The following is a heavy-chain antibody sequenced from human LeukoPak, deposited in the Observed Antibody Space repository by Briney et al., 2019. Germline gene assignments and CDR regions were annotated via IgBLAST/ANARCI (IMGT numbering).Heavy chain of an antibody. J-gene: IGHJ5*01. Sequence: GGSLRLSCVASGFTVSSNYMSWVRQAPGKGLEWVSAISAGADSTYYADSVQGRFTISRDSSKNTLFLQMSGLRAEDTAVYFCARGAYGDYDSWGQGTLVTVSS. CDR1: GFTVSSNY. CDR2: ISAGADST. CDR3: ARGAYGDYDS. D-gene: IGHD4-17*01. V-gene: IGHV3-23*01.